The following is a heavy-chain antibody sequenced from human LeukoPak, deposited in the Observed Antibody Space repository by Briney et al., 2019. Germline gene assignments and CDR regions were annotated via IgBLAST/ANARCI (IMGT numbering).Heavy chain of an antibody. J-gene: IGHJ4*02. CDR3: AREVSGSYPGRYFDY. CDR1: GGSISSYY. V-gene: IGHV4-4*07. Sequence: SETLSLTCTVSGGSISSYYWSCIRQPAGKGPEWIGRIYTTGSTNYNPSLKIRVTMSVDTSKNQFSLKLSSVTAADTAVYYCAREVSGSYPGRYFDYWGQGTLVTVSS. D-gene: IGHD1-26*01. CDR2: IYTTGST.